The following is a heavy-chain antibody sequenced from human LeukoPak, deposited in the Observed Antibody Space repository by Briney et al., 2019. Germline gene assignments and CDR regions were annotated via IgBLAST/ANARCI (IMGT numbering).Heavy chain of an antibody. D-gene: IGHD3-22*01. CDR2: ISPSGDIT. Sequence: PGGTLRLSCAGSGFSFSSHGMNWVRQAPGKGLEWVSGISPSGDITYYTDSVRGRFTISRDNFKNTLSLQVNSLRAEDTAVYYCARDLGQYYDTSDNWFDPWGQGTLVTVSS. CDR1: GFSFSSHG. V-gene: IGHV3-23*01. CDR3: ARDLGQYYDTSDNWFDP. J-gene: IGHJ5*02.